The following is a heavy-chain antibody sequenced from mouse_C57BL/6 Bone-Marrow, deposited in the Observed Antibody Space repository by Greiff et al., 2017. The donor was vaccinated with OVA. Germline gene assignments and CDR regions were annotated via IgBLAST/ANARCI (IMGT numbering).Heavy chain of an antibody. CDR2: INPNNGGT. J-gene: IGHJ1*03. Sequence: VHVKQSGAELARPGASVKLSCKASGYTFTDYNMDWVKQSHGKSLEWIGDINPNNGGTSYNQKFKGKATLTVDKSSSTAYMELRSLTSEDSAVYYCARLGTGTRYFDVWGTGTTVTVSS. CDR1: GYTFTDYN. V-gene: IGHV1-18*01. CDR3: ARLGTGTRYFDV. D-gene: IGHD4-1*01.